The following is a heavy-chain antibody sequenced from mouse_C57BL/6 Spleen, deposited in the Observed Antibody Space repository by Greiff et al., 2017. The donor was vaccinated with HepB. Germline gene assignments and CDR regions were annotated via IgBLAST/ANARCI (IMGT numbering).Heavy chain of an antibody. J-gene: IGHJ4*01. CDR1: GYSITSGYY. CDR3: ARDEESPLYAMDY. V-gene: IGHV3-6*01. Sequence: EVKLQESGPGLVKPSQSLSLTCSVTGYSITSGYYWNWIRQFPGNKLEWMGYISYDGSNNYNPSLKNRISITRDTSKNQFFLKLNSVTTEDTATYYCARDEESPLYAMDYWGQGTSVTVSS. CDR2: ISYDGSN.